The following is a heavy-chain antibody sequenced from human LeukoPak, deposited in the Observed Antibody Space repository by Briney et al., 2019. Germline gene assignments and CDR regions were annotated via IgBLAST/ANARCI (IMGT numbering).Heavy chain of an antibody. Sequence: GGSLRLSCTASGFTFDDYAMSWVRQAPGKGLEWVGFNRSKAYGGTTEYAASVKGRFTISRDDSKSIAYLQMNSLKTEDTAVYYCTRDQGVAATRRYYGMDVWGQGTTVTVSS. CDR1: GFTFDDYA. D-gene: IGHD1-26*01. CDR2: NRSKAYGGTT. V-gene: IGHV3-49*04. CDR3: TRDQGVAATRRYYGMDV. J-gene: IGHJ6*02.